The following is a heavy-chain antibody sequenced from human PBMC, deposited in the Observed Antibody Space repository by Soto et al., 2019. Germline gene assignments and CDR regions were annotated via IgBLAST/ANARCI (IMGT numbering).Heavy chain of an antibody. V-gene: IGHV3-30*18. CDR2: ISYDGSNK. CDR1: GFTFSSYV. J-gene: IGHJ4*02. D-gene: IGHD1-26*01. CDR3: AKEGGLSGSYYISSSYYFDY. Sequence: PGGSLRLSCAASGFTFSSYVMHWVRQAPGKGLEWVAHISYDGSNKYYADSVKGRFTISRDNFKNTLYLQMSSLRAEDTSVYYCAKEGGLSGSYYISSSYYFDYWGQGTLVTVSS.